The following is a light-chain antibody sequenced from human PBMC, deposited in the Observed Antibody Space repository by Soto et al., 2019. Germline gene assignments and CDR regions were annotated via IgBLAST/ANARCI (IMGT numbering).Light chain of an antibody. J-gene: IGLJ2*01. CDR3: SSYTGSGTV. CDR2: EVS. CDR1: SSDVGGYNY. Sequence: QSALTQPASVSGSPGQSITISCTGTSSDVGGYNYVSWYQQHPGKAPKLMIFEVSNRPSGVSTRFSGSKSGNTASLTISGLQPEDEGDYYCSSYTGSGTVFGGGTKVTVL. V-gene: IGLV2-14*01.